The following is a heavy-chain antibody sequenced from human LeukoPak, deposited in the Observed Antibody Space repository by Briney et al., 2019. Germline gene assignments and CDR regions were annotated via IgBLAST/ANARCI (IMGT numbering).Heavy chain of an antibody. CDR2: ISSSGSTI. J-gene: IGHJ4*02. CDR1: GFTFSSYE. Sequence: GGSLRLSCAASGFTFSSYEMNWVRQAPGKGLEWVSYISSSGSTIYYADSVKGRFTISRDNAKNSLHLQMNSLRAEDTAVYYCARDTLSMAEQQLVRYFDYWGQGTLVTVSS. CDR3: ARDTLSMAEQQLVRYFDY. D-gene: IGHD6-13*01. V-gene: IGHV3-48*03.